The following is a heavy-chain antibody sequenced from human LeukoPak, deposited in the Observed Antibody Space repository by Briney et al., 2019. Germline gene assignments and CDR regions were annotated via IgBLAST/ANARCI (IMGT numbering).Heavy chain of an antibody. CDR1: DGSFSSYY. D-gene: IGHD6-13*01. CDR2: IYYSGST. CDR3: ARQSSSWYWFDP. V-gene: IGHV4-59*08. J-gene: IGHJ5*02. Sequence: SETLSLTCAVYDGSFSSYYWSWIRQPPGKGLEWIGYIYYSGSTNYNPSLKSRVTISVDTSKNQFSLKLSSVTAADTAVYYCARQSSSWYWFDPWGQGTLVTVSS.